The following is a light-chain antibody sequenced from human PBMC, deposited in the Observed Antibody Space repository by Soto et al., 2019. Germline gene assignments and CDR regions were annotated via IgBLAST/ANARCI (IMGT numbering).Light chain of an antibody. V-gene: IGLV1-40*01. Sequence: QSVLTQPPSVSGAPGQRVTIPCTGSSSNIGAGYDVHWYQQLPGTAPKLLIYGDSNRPSGVPDRFSASTSGTSASLAITGLQAEDEADYYCQSYDSSLSGYVVFGGGTKVTVL. CDR2: GDS. CDR1: SSNIGAGYD. CDR3: QSYDSSLSGYVV. J-gene: IGLJ2*01.